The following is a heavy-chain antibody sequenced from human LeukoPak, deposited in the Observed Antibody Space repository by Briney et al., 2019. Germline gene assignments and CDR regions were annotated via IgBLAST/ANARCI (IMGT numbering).Heavy chain of an antibody. J-gene: IGHJ4*02. V-gene: IGHV3-74*01. CDR1: GMTLTNHW. Sequence: PRGSLRLSCAASGMTLTNHWTHWVRQVPGKGLVWVSLIKTDGRTTIYADSVKGRFTLSRDNGKSTLYLQMNSLRAEDTAIYYCTTGPSYGYEWWGQGTVVTVSS. CDR3: TTGPSYGYEW. D-gene: IGHD3-16*01. CDR2: IKTDGRTT.